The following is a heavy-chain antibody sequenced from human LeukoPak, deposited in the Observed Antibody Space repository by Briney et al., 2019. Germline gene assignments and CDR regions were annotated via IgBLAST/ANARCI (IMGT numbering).Heavy chain of an antibody. CDR3: AKEVYYDSSAIDY. CDR1: GFTFSNFL. D-gene: IGHD3-22*01. Sequence: GGSLRLSCAASGFTFSNFLMTWVRQAPGKGPEWVSAISGSGGDTYYADPVKGRFTISRDNSKNTLYLQMNSLRAEDTAVYYCAKEVYYDSSAIDYWGQGTLVTVSS. J-gene: IGHJ4*02. V-gene: IGHV3-23*01. CDR2: ISGSGGDT.